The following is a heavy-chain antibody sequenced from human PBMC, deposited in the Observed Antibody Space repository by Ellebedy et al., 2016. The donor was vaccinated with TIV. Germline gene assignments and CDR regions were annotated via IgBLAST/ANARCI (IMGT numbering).Heavy chain of an antibody. J-gene: IGHJ4*02. Sequence: PGGSLRLSCAASGFTFRDSYMSWVRHPPGKGLEWVSFISVSNIYTNYADSVKGRFTISRDNAKNSLYLQMNSLRAEDTAVYYCAREVWYPASWGQGTLVTVSS. CDR2: ISVSNIYT. CDR1: GFTFRDSY. V-gene: IGHV3-11*06. CDR3: AREVWYPAS. D-gene: IGHD6-13*01.